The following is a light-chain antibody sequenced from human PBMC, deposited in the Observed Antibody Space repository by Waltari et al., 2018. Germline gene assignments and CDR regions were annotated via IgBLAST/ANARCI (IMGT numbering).Light chain of an antibody. Sequence: SYVLTQPPPAAVAPGKTARISCPGQNTRDKTVSWYQQKPGQAPVVVIYDSTVRPPGIPDRFSGSDPATLTIARVEAGDEADYYCQVWDDTRDQPVFGGGTRLTVL. CDR2: DST. CDR3: QVWDDTRDQPV. CDR1: NTRDKT. V-gene: IGLV3-21*03. J-gene: IGLJ2*01.